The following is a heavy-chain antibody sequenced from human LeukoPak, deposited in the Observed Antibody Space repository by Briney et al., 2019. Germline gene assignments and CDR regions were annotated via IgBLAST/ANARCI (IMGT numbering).Heavy chain of an antibody. CDR3: ARDARGSLVNSAFVM. J-gene: IGHJ3*02. Sequence: GGSVSHSCAASGFTFSSYWMHWVRQAPGKGLVWVSRINSDGSRINYADSVKGRFTISRDNAENTLYLQLNSLRAEDTAVYYCARDARGSLVNSAFVMWGQGTMVTVSS. V-gene: IGHV3-74*01. D-gene: IGHD2-8*02. CDR2: INSDGSRI. CDR1: GFTFSSYW.